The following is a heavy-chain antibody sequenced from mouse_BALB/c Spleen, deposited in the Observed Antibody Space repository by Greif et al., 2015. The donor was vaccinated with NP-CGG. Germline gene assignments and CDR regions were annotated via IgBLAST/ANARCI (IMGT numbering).Heavy chain of an antibody. J-gene: IGHJ4*01. Sequence: EVQLVESGGGLVQPGGSLRLSCATSGFTFTDYYMSWVRQPPGKALEWLGFIRNKANGYTTEYSASVKGRFTISRDNSQSILYLQMNTLRAEDSATYYCARDKFSLSHYSYYYAMDYWGQGTSVTVSS. V-gene: IGHV7-3*02. D-gene: IGHD1-2*01. CDR3: ARDKFSLSHYSYYYAMDY. CDR2: IRNKANGYTT. CDR1: GFTFTDYY.